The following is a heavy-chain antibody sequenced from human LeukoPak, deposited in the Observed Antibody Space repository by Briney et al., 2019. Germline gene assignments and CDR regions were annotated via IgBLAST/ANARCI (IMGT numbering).Heavy chain of an antibody. CDR3: AGDPGGVGVDY. D-gene: IGHD3-16*01. V-gene: IGHV3-21*01. CDR1: GFTFSSYS. CDR2: ISSSSSYI. J-gene: IGHJ4*02. Sequence: GGSLRLSCAASGFTFSSYSMNWVRQAPGKGLEWVSSISSSSSYIYYADSVKGRFTISRDNAKNSLYLQMNSLRAEDTAVYYCAGDPGGVGVDYWGQGTLVTVSS.